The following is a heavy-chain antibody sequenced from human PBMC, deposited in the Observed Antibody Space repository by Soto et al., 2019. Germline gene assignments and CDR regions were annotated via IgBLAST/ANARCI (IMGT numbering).Heavy chain of an antibody. CDR3: AREEDGYKLYYFDY. V-gene: IGHV1-69*04. Sequence: SVKVSCKASGYTFTSYAMHWVRQAPGQGLEWMGRIIPILGIANYAQKFQGRVTITADKSTSTAYMELSSLRSEDTAVYYCAREEDGYKLYYFDYWGQGTLVTVSS. CDR1: GYTFTSYA. D-gene: IGHD5-12*01. CDR2: IIPILGIA. J-gene: IGHJ4*02.